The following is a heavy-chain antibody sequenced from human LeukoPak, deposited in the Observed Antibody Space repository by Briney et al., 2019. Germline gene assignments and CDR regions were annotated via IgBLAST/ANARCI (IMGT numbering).Heavy chain of an antibody. Sequence: SETLSPTCAVYGGSLSGYYWGWIRQPPGKGLEWIGGINPSGSTNYNTCLKTRGTISVDTSKSQFSMKLSSVTAADTAVYYCARRLGRKFGERFYYYPYMDVWGKGTTVTIS. CDR3: ARRLGRKFGERFYYYPYMDV. J-gene: IGHJ6*03. CDR1: GGSLSGYY. V-gene: IGHV4-34*01. CDR2: INPSGST. D-gene: IGHD3-10*01.